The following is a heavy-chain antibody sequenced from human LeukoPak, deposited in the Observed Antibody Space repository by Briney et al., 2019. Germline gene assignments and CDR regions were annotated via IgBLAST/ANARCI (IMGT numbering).Heavy chain of an antibody. CDR1: GGTFSSYA. V-gene: IGHV1-69*01. J-gene: IGHJ4*02. Sequence: SVKVSCKASGGTFSSYAISWVRQAPGQGLEWMGGIIPIFGTANYAQKFQGGVTITADESTSTAYMELSSLRSEDTAVYYCARAAMAGTSPPDYWGQGTLVTVSS. CDR2: IIPIFGTA. D-gene: IGHD6-19*01. CDR3: ARAAMAGTSPPDY.